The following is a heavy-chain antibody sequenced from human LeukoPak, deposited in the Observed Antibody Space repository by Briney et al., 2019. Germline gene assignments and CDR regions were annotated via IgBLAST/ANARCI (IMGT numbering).Heavy chain of an antibody. CDR3: ARSSTWYYFDY. Sequence: PSETLSLTCTVSGGSISGYYWSWIRQPPEKGLEWIAYIYYSGSTNYNPSLKSRVTISVDTSKNQFSLKVHSVTAADTAVYYCARSSTWYYFDYWGQGTLVTVSS. CDR2: IYYSGST. V-gene: IGHV4-59*01. J-gene: IGHJ4*02. D-gene: IGHD6-13*01. CDR1: GGSISGYY.